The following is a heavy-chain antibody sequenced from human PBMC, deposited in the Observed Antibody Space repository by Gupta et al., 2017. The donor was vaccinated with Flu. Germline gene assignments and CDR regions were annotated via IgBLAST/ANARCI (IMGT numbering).Heavy chain of an antibody. CDR3: AKDWKWNYNIYGMNV. D-gene: IGHD3-9*01. J-gene: IGHJ6*02. CDR2: ISYDGRNK. V-gene: IGHV3-30*18. Sequence: QELVVESGGGVVQPGRSLRLSCAASGFSFSNYGMHWVRQAPGKGLEWVADISYDGRNKNYADSVKGRFTISRDNSKNTLYLQMNSLRTEDTAVYYCAKDWKWNYNIYGMNVWGQGTTVTVSS. CDR1: GFSFSNYG.